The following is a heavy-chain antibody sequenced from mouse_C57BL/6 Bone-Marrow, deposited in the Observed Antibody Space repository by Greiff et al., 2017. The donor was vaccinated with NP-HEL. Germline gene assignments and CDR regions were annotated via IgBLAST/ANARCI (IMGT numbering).Heavy chain of an antibody. CDR1: GFTFSDYY. Sequence: VQLKESGGGLVQPGGSLKLSCAASGFTFSDYYMYWVRQTPEKRLEWVAYISNGGGSTYYPGTVKGRFTISRDNAKNTLYLQMSRLKSEDTAMYYCARQNWDGYFDYWGQGTTLTVSS. J-gene: IGHJ2*01. CDR3: ARQNWDGYFDY. V-gene: IGHV5-12*01. CDR2: ISNGGGST. D-gene: IGHD4-1*01.